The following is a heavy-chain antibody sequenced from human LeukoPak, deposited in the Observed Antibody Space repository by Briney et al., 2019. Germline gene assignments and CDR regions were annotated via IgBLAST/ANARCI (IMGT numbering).Heavy chain of an antibody. Sequence: KASETLSLTCTVSGGSISSYYWSWIRQPPGKGLEWIGYIYYSGSTNCNPSLKSRVTISVDTSKNQFSLKLSSVTAADTAVYYCARDRYYYYMDVWGKGTTVTVSS. CDR1: GGSISSYY. V-gene: IGHV4-59*01. CDR2: IYYSGST. J-gene: IGHJ6*03. CDR3: ARDRYYYYMDV.